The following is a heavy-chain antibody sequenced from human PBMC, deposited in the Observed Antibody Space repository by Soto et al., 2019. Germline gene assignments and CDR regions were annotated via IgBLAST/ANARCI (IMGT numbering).Heavy chain of an antibody. D-gene: IGHD3-22*01. J-gene: IGHJ5*02. V-gene: IGHV3-9*01. CDR1: GFTFEDHA. Sequence: PGGSLRLSCAAIGFTFEDHAMHWIRQVPGKGLEWVAGINWNSGITGYADSVKGRFTISRDNANNSLRLEMNSLKSEDTALYYCAKGRGALTVVSNWFDPWGQGXLVTVYS. CDR2: INWNSGIT. CDR3: AKGRGALTVVSNWFDP.